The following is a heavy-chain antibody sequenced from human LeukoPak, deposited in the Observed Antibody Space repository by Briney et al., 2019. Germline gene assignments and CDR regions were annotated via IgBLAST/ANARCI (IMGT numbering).Heavy chain of an antibody. D-gene: IGHD3-9*01. CDR3: ARGRGLRYFDWLLYPP. J-gene: IGHJ3*01. Sequence: PSETLSLTCAVYGGSFSGYYWSWIRQPPGKGLEWIGEINHSGSTNYSPSLKSRVTISVDTSKNQFSLKLSSVTAADTAVYYCARGRGLRYFDWLLYPPWGQGTMVTVSS. V-gene: IGHV4-34*01. CDR1: GGSFSGYY. CDR2: INHSGST.